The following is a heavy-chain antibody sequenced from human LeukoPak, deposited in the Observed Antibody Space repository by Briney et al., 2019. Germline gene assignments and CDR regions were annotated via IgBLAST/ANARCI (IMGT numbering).Heavy chain of an antibody. D-gene: IGHD3-22*01. CDR3: AKDIVGSIYYDSSGPFDY. CDR1: GFTFSSYG. J-gene: IGHJ4*02. CDR2: IWYDGSNK. Sequence: GGSLRLSCAASGFTFSSYGMHWVRQAPGKGLEWVAVIWYDGSNKYYADSVKGRFTISRDNSKNTLYLQMNSLRAEDTALYYCAKDIVGSIYYDSSGPFDYWGQGTLVTVSS. V-gene: IGHV3-30*02.